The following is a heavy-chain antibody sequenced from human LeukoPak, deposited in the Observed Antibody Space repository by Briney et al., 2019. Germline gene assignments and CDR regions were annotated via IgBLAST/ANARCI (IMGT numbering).Heavy chain of an antibody. J-gene: IGHJ4*02. CDR2: IYHSGST. D-gene: IGHD2-2*01. CDR1: GDSMTSTSHF. Sequence: SETLSLTCTVSGDSMTSTSHFWDWVRQPPGKGLEWIGYIYHSGSTYYNPSLKSRVTISVDRSKNQFSLKLSSVTAADTAVYYCARGRRVPAANIDYWGQGTLVTVSS. CDR3: ARGRRVPAANIDY. V-gene: IGHV4-39*07.